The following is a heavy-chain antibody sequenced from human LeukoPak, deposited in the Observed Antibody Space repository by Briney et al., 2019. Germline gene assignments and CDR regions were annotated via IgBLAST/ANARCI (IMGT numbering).Heavy chain of an antibody. V-gene: IGHV3-30*18. Sequence: GGSLRLSCAASGFTFSSYGMHWVRQAPGKGLEWVAVISYDGSNKYYADSVKGRFTISRDNSKNTLYLQMNSLRAEDTAVYYCAKDGDIVVVPAAASTYYFDYWGQGTLVTVSS. D-gene: IGHD2-2*01. J-gene: IGHJ4*02. CDR3: AKDGDIVVVPAAASTYYFDY. CDR1: GFTFSSYG. CDR2: ISYDGSNK.